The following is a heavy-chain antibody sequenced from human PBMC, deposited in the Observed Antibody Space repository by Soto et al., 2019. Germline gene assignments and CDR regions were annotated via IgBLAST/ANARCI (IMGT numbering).Heavy chain of an antibody. J-gene: IGHJ4*02. D-gene: IGHD3-10*01. CDR3: ARGFSSYSDF. V-gene: IGHV1-8*01. CDR2: MNPNTGNT. Sequence: ASVKVSCKASGYTFTDYDFNWVRQAAGQGLEWMGWMNPNTGNTAYAQKFQGRLTLTRDTSISTVYMDLSSLTSEDTAVYYCARGFSSYSDFWAQGTPVTVSS. CDR1: GYTFTDYD.